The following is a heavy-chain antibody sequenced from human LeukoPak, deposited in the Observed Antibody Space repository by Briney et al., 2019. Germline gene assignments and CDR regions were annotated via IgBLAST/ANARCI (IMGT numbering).Heavy chain of an antibody. J-gene: IGHJ4*02. Sequence: GGSLRLSCAASGFDITNYAIHWVRQAPGKGLEGVTFISYNGVGKHYADSLKGRFTISRDTSKNTVHLQMNSLKGEDTAIYYCARALTDSAGYYFDSWGQGTLVTVSS. CDR3: ARALTDSAGYYFDS. V-gene: IGHV3-30*04. CDR1: GFDITNYA. CDR2: ISYNGVGK. D-gene: IGHD3-22*01.